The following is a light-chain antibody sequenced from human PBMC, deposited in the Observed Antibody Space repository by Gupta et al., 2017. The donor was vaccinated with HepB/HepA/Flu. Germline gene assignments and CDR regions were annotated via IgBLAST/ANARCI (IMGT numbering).Light chain of an antibody. CDR2: DVS. V-gene: IGLV2-14*03. CDR1: SSDVGGYNS. Sequence: QSALTQPASVSGSPGQSITISCTGTSSDVGGYNSVSWYQQHPGTAPKLMIYDVSNRPSGVSNRFSGSQSDNTASLTISGLQAEDEADYFCSSYAPTFTLLFGGGTKLTVL. J-gene: IGLJ3*02. CDR3: SSYAPTFTLL.